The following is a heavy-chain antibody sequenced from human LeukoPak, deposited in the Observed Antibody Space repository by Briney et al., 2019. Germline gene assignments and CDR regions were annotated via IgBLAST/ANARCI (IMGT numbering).Heavy chain of an antibody. CDR1: GYTFTSYG. J-gene: IGHJ3*02. Sequence: ASVKVSCKASGYTFTSYGISWVRQAPGQGLEWMGWTSAYNGNTNYAQKLQGRVTMTTDTSTSTAYMELRSLRSDDTAVYYCARDAGDYSSGAAFDIWGQGTMVTVSS. V-gene: IGHV1-18*01. CDR3: ARDAGDYSSGAAFDI. D-gene: IGHD4-17*01. CDR2: TSAYNGNT.